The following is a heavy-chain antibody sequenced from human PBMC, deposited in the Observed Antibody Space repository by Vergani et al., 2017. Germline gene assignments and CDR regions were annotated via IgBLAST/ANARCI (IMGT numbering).Heavy chain of an antibody. CDR1: GYTFTSYG. Sequence: QVQLVQSGAEVKKPGASVKVSCKASGYTFTSYGISWVRQAPGQGLEWMGIINPSGGSTSYAQKFQGRVTMTRDTSTSTVYMELSSLRSEDTAVYYCARDMGIEYFDYWGQGTLVTVSS. CDR2: INPSGGST. D-gene: IGHD7-27*01. V-gene: IGHV1-46*01. J-gene: IGHJ4*02. CDR3: ARDMGIEYFDY.